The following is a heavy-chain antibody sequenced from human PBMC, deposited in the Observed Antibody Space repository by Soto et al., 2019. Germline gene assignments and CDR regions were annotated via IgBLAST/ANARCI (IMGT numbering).Heavy chain of an antibody. J-gene: IGHJ5*01. V-gene: IGHV3-7*01. D-gene: IGHD3-16*01. CDR1: GSTFNTYW. Sequence: PGGSLRLSCVASGSTFNTYWMTWVRQAPGKGLEWVANMKEDGGGIYYLDSVKGRFTISRDNTKSSLYLQMNSLRAEDTAVYYCARGWAHLDSWGQGTLVTVSS. CDR2: MKEDGGGI. CDR3: ARGWAHLDS.